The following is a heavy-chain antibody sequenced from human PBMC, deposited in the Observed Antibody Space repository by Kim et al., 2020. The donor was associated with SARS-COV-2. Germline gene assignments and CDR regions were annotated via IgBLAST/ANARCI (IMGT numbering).Heavy chain of an antibody. J-gene: IGHJ4*02. V-gene: IGHV3-21*01. Sequence: GGSLRLSCAASGFTFSSYSMNWVRQAPGKGLEWVSSISSSSSYIYYADSVKGRFTISRDNAKNSLYLQMNSLRAEDTAVYYCARAGSGWYLDYFDYWGQGTLVTVSS. CDR1: GFTFSSYS. D-gene: IGHD6-19*01. CDR2: ISSSSSYI. CDR3: ARAGSGWYLDYFDY.